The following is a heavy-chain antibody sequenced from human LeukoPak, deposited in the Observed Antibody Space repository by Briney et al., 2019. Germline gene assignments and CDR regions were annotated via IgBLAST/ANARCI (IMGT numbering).Heavy chain of an antibody. V-gene: IGHV3-7*01. Sequence: PGGSLRLSCAASGFALSSHWMTWVRQVPGRGPEWVANVNRDGSETYYLDSVKGRFSISRDNAKNALYLQMNSLRAEDTAVLYCARELSGSISRHFDYWGQGTLVTVSS. CDR2: VNRDGSET. J-gene: IGHJ4*02. CDR3: ARELSGSISRHFDY. D-gene: IGHD2-15*01. CDR1: GFALSSHW.